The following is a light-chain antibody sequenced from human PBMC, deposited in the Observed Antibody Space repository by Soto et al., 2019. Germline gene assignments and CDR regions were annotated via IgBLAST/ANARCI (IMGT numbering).Light chain of an antibody. J-gene: IGLJ3*02. CDR2: RNN. Sequence: QLVLTQPPSASGTPGQRVTIACSGSRSNIGSNSVFWYQQLPGQAPKLLIYRNNQRPSGVPDRFSGSKSGTSASLAINGLRSEDEADYHCAAWDDSLTGYWVFGGGTKLTVL. CDR3: AAWDDSLTGYWV. CDR1: RSNIGSNS. V-gene: IGLV1-47*01.